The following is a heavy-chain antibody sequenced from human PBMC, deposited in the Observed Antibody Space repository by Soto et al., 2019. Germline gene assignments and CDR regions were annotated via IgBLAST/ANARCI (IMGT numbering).Heavy chain of an antibody. V-gene: IGHV4-34*01. CDR2: INHSGST. CDR1: GGSFSGYY. J-gene: IGHJ4*02. Sequence: PSETLSLTCAVYGGSFSGYYWSWIRQPPGKGLEWIGEINHSGSTNYNPSLKSRVTISVDTSKNQFSLKLSSVTAADTAVYYCARDAGRIVVVTAINYFDYWGQGTLVTVSS. CDR3: ARDAGRIVVVTAINYFDY. D-gene: IGHD2-21*02.